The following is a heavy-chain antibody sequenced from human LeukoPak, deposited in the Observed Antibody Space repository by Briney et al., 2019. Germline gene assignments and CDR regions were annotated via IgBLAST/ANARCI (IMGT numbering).Heavy chain of an antibody. V-gene: IGHV3-7*01. CDR3: ARGLRSSDY. Sequence: GGSLRLSCAASGFTFSSYAMHWVRQAPGKGLEWVANIKQDGSEKYYVDSVKGRFTISRDNAKNSLYLQMNSLRAEDTAVYYCARGLRSSDYWGQGTLVTVSS. J-gene: IGHJ4*02. D-gene: IGHD4-17*01. CDR2: IKQDGSEK. CDR1: GFTFSSYA.